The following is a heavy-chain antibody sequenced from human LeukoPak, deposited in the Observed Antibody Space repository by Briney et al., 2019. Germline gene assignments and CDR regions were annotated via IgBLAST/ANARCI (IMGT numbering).Heavy chain of an antibody. CDR1: GGSISSSNYY. CDR3: ATQGGSSSSYYYGMDV. J-gene: IGHJ6*02. D-gene: IGHD6-6*01. CDR2: IFYSGTT. Sequence: SETLSLTCTVSGGSISSSNYYWVWVRQPPGKGLEWIASIFYSGTTYYNPSLQSRVTISVDTSKNQFSLKLSSVSAPDTAVYYCATQGGSSSSYYYGMDVWGQGTTATVSS. V-gene: IGHV4-39*01.